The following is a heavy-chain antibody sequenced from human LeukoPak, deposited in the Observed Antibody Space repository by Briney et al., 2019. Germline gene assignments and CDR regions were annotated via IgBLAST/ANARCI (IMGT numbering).Heavy chain of an antibody. D-gene: IGHD1-1*01. CDR3: ARGDPSGNFFDY. CDR1: GGSFSSYY. V-gene: IGHV4-59*01. J-gene: IGHJ4*02. Sequence: PSETLSLTCTVSGGSFSSYYWTWIRQPPGKGLEWIGHIAHSGSTYSNPALHNRITMSVDTSNKQFSLKLSSVTAADTAVYCCARGDPSGNFFDYWGQGTLVTVSS. CDR2: IAHSGST.